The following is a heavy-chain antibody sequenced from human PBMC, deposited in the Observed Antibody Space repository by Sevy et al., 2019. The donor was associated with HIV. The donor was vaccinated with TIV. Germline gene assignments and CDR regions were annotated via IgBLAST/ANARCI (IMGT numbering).Heavy chain of an antibody. CDR2: ISAYNGNT. Sequence: ASVKVSCKASGYTFTSYGISWVRQAPGQGLEWMGWISAYNGNTNYAQMLQGRVTMTTDTSTSTAYMELRSLRSDDTAVYYCARIRELLWFGEDTAYFDYWGQGTLVTVSS. CDR1: GYTFTSYG. V-gene: IGHV1-18*01. J-gene: IGHJ4*02. D-gene: IGHD3-10*01. CDR3: ARIRELLWFGEDTAYFDY.